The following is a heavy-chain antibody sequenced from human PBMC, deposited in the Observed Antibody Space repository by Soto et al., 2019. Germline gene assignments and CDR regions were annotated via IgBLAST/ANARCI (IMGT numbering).Heavy chain of an antibody. Sequence: HPGGSLRLSCAASGFTFSSYAMHWVRQAPGKGLEWVAVISYDGSNKYYADSVKGRFTISRDNSKNTLYLQMNSLRAEDTAVYYCARMYYYDSSGYSHDAFDIWGQGTMVTVSS. CDR1: GFTFSSYA. CDR2: ISYDGSNK. J-gene: IGHJ3*02. V-gene: IGHV3-30-3*01. CDR3: ARMYYYDSSGYSHDAFDI. D-gene: IGHD3-22*01.